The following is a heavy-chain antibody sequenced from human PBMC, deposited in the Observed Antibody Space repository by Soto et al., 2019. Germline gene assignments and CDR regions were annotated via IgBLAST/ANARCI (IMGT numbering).Heavy chain of an antibody. Sequence: LQESGPGLVKPSETLSLTCSVFGDSISSRSYYWAWIRRPPGMGLEWIASISYTGNTYYNPSLTLRAPISGDTSKNQFSLKLSFVTAADTAVYYCARFSWYDGDSITNYYMDFWGNGATVTVSS. V-gene: IGHV4-39*01. CDR3: ARFSWYDGDSITNYYMDF. D-gene: IGHD6-13*01. CDR2: ISYTGNT. J-gene: IGHJ6*03. CDR1: GDSISSRSYY.